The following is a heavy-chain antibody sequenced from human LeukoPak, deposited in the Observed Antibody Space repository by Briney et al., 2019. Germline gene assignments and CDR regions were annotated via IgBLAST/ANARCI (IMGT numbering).Heavy chain of an antibody. V-gene: IGHV4-39*01. D-gene: IGHD6-13*01. CDR3: ARGSIAAADGGPRTDY. Sequence: SETLSLTCTVSGGSISSSSYYWGWIRQPPGKGLEWIGNIYYSGRTYYNPSLKSRVTISIDTSKNQFSLKLSSVTAADTAVYYCARGSIAAADGGPRTDYWGQGTLVTVSS. CDR1: GGSISSSSYY. CDR2: IYYSGRT. J-gene: IGHJ4*02.